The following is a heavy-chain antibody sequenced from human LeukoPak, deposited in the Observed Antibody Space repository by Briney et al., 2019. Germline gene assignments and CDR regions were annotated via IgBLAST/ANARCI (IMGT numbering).Heavy chain of an antibody. CDR1: GFTFDDYA. V-gene: IGHV3-9*01. D-gene: IGHD2-21*01. J-gene: IGHJ4*02. CDR2: ISWNSGSI. CDR3: ANPQSGYCGGLLVEY. Sequence: GGSLRLSCAASGFTFDDYAMHWVRQAPGKGLEWVSGISWNSGSIGYADSVKGRFTISRDNAKNSLYLQMNSLRAEDTALYYCANPQSGYCGGLLVEYWGEGTVV.